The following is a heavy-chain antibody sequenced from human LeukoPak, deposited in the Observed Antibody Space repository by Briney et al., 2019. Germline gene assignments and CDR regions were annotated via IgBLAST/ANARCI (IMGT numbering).Heavy chain of an antibody. J-gene: IGHJ4*02. V-gene: IGHV1-24*01. CDR3: ATPRSYDLSFEY. CDR1: GYSLIELS. Sequence: GASVKVSCKVSGYSLIELSMHWVRQAPGKGLEWMGGFDPEDGETIYAQKFQGRVTMTEDTSTDTAYMELSSLRSEDTAVYYCATPRSYDLSFEYWGQGTLVTVSS. CDR2: FDPEDGET. D-gene: IGHD3-10*01.